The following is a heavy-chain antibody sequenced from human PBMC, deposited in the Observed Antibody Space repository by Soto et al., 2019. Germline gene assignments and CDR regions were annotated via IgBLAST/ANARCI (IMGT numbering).Heavy chain of an antibody. Sequence: SETLSLTCAVYCGSFSGYYWSWIRQPPGKGLEWIGEINHSGSTKYNPSLKSRVTISVDKSNNQFSLEMRAVTAADTAVYYCATLPPRIEVVKTEIPAWGQGTLVTVSS. CDR1: CGSFSGYY. V-gene: IGHV4-34*01. CDR3: ATLPPRIEVVKTEIPA. D-gene: IGHD2-15*01. J-gene: IGHJ5*02. CDR2: INHSGST.